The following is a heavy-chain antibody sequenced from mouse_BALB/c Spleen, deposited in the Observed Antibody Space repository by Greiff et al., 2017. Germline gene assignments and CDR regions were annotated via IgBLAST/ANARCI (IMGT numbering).Heavy chain of an antibody. CDR2: IWAGGST. CDR3: ARDRKYGKGYFDY. V-gene: IGHV2-9*02. CDR1: GFSLTSYG. D-gene: IGHD2-10*02. Sequence: QVQLKESGPGLVAPSQSLSITCTVSGFSLTSYGVHWVRQPPGKGLEWLGVIWAGGSTNYNSALMSRLSISKDNSKSQVFLKMNSLQTDDTAMYYCARDRKYGKGYFDYWGQGTTLTVSS. J-gene: IGHJ2*01.